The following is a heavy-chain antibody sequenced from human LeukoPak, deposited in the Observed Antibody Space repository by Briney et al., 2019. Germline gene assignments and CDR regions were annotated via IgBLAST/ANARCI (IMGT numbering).Heavy chain of an antibody. CDR1: GFTFSGYA. J-gene: IGHJ4*02. CDR3: ARSFSGYRDY. D-gene: IGHD3-22*01. CDR2: ITINGGST. Sequence: GGSLRLSCAASGFTFSGYAMHWVRQAPGKGLEYVSAITINGGSTHYADSVKGRFTISRDNSKNTLYLQMNSLRVEDTGVYYCARSFSGYRDYWGQGTQVSVSS. V-gene: IGHV3-64*02.